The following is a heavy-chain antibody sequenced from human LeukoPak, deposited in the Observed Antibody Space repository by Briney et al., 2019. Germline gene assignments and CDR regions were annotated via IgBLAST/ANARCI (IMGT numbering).Heavy chain of an antibody. CDR3: ARLEGSGWYVGNWFDP. CDR2: IYYSGST. V-gene: IGHV4-39*01. Sequence: PSETLSLTCTVSGGSISSSSYYWGWIRQPPGKGLEWIASIYYSGSTYYNPSLKSRVTISVDTSKNQYSLKLSSVTAADTAVYYCARLEGSGWYVGNWFDPWGQGTLVTVSS. D-gene: IGHD6-19*01. CDR1: GGSISSSSYY. J-gene: IGHJ5*02.